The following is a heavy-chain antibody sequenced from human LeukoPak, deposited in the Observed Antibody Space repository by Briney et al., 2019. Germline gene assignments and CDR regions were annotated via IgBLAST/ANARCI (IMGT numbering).Heavy chain of an antibody. CDR2: IYHSGST. CDR3: ARGPYYFDS. J-gene: IGHJ4*02. CDR1: GDSIGGSGYY. V-gene: IGHV4-39*07. Sequence: SETLSLTCSVSGDSIGGSGYYWGWVRQPPGKGLEWIGSIYHSGSTYYNPYLKSRVTISVDTSRTQFSVRLSSVSAADTAVYYCARGPYYFDSWGQGTLVTASS.